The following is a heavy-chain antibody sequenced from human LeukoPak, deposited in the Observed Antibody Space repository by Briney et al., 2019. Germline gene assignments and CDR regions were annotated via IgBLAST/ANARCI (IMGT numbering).Heavy chain of an antibody. J-gene: IGHJ4*02. CDR1: GFTFSSYE. CDR2: ISSSGSAI. Sequence: GGSLRLSCAASGFTFSSYEMNWVRQAPGKGLEWVSYISSSGSAIYYADSMKGRFTISRDNSKNTLYLQMNSLRAEDTAVYYCARGNSSGWYHFDYWGQGTLVTVSS. D-gene: IGHD6-19*01. V-gene: IGHV3-48*03. CDR3: ARGNSSGWYHFDY.